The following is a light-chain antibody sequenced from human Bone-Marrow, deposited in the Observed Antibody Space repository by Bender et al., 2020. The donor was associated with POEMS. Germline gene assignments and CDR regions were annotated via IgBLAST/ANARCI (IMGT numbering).Light chain of an antibody. CDR1: NSDFGSDNR. Sequence: QSALTQPASVSGSPGQSITISCAGPNSDFGSDNRFSGSQHPPGKAPKLIIYDVSTRPSGVSNRFSGSKSGNTASLTISGLQAEDEADYSCSSYTSSNTWVFGGGTKVTVL. CDR3: SSYTSSNTWV. J-gene: IGLJ2*01. CDR2: DVS. V-gene: IGLV2-14*03.